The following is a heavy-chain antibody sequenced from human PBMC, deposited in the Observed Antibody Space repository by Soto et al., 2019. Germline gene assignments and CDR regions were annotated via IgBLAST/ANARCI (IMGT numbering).Heavy chain of an antibody. CDR3: ARAAVNTRSALDV. CDR1: GFTFNNYW. V-gene: IGHV3-74*01. CDR2: INTDASTT. Sequence: GGSLRLSCAASGFTFNNYWMHWVRQAPGKGLVWVSRINTDASTTAYADSVKGRFTISRDNAKNTLYLQMNSLRAEDTAVYYCARAAVNTRSALDVWGQGTTVTVYS. D-gene: IGHD6-19*01. J-gene: IGHJ6*02.